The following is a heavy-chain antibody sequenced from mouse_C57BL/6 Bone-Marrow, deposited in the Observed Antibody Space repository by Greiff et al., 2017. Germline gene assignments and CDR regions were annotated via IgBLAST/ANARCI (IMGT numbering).Heavy chain of an antibody. V-gene: IGHV1-55*01. CDR1: GYTFTSYW. J-gene: IGHJ1*03. CDR3: ARPYYSNYWYCDV. Sequence: VQLQQSGAELVKPGASVKMSCKASGYTFTSYWITWVKQRPGQGLEWIGDIYPGSGSTNYNEKFESKATLTVDTSSSTAYMQLSSLTSEDAAVYYCARPYYSNYWYCDVWGTGTTVTVSS. D-gene: IGHD2-5*01. CDR2: IYPGSGST.